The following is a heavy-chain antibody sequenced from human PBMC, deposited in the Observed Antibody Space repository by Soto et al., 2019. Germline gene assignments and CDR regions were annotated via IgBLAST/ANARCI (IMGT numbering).Heavy chain of an antibody. J-gene: IGHJ6*02. CDR1: GGSISSGGYY. CDR2: NCYSGIT. D-gene: IGHD6-6*01. Sequence: QVQLQESGPGLVKPSQTLSLTCTVPGGSISSGGYYWTWIRQHPGKGLEWIGYNCYSGITYYNPTLKSRVTISLDTSKTPFSLKLSSVTAAGTVVYYCARGSSIAGLYYGMDVWGQGTTVTVSS. V-gene: IGHV4-31*03. CDR3: ARGSSIAGLYYGMDV.